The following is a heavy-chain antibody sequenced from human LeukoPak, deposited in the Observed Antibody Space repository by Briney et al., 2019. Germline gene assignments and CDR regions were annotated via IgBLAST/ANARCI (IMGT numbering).Heavy chain of an antibody. V-gene: IGHV1-8*03. D-gene: IGHD2-2*01. Sequence: ASVKVSCKASGYTFTSYDINWVRQATGQGLEWMGWMNPNSGNTGYAQKFQGRVTITRNTSISTAYMELSSLRSEDTAVYYCARGDGDIVVVPAATRRAEYFQHWGQGTLVTVSS. J-gene: IGHJ1*01. CDR3: ARGDGDIVVVPAATRRAEYFQH. CDR1: GYTFTSYD. CDR2: MNPNSGNT.